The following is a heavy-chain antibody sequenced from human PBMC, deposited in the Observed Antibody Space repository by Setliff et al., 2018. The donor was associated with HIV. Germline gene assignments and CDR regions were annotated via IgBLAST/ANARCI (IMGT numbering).Heavy chain of an antibody. CDR3: ARVSRLHPFDP. J-gene: IGHJ5*02. CDR1: GGSFSGYY. CDR2: INDNGST. D-gene: IGHD2-15*01. Sequence: SETLSLTCAVYGGSFSGYYWSRIRQPPGKGLEWIGEINDNGSTNYNPSLRSRVTISVDTSKNQFSLKLTSVTAADTAMYYCARVSRLHPFDPWGQGTLVTVSS. V-gene: IGHV4-34*01.